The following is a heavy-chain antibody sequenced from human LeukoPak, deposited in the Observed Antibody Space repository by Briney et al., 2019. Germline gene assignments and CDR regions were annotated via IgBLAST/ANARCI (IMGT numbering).Heavy chain of an antibody. V-gene: IGHV4-34*01. CDR1: GGSFSGYY. CDR2: INHSGSS. J-gene: IGHJ6*03. D-gene: IGHD4-17*01. Sequence: PSETLSLTCAVYGGSFSGYYWSWIRQPPGKGREGMGEINHSGSSNYNPSLTRRGTISVDTSTNQFSLKLSSVTAADTAVYYCARVPYGDRAGSYYMDVWGKGTTATVSS. CDR3: ARVPYGDRAGSYYMDV.